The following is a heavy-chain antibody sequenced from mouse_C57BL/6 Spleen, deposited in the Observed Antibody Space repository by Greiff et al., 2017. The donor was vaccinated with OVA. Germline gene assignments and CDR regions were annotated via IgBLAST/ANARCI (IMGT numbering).Heavy chain of an antibody. CDR2: IYPSDSET. CDR1: GYTFTSYW. Sequence: QVQLKQPGAELVRPGSSVKLSCKASGYTFTSYWMDWVKQRPGQGLEWIGNIYPSDSETHYNQKFKDKATLTVDKSSSTAYMQLSSLTSEDSAVYYCARRSTMSFDYWGQGTTLTVSS. V-gene: IGHV1-61*01. D-gene: IGHD2-4*01. J-gene: IGHJ2*01. CDR3: ARRSTMSFDY.